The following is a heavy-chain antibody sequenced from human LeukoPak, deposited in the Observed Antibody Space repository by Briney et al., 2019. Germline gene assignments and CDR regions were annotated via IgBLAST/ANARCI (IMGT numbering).Heavy chain of an antibody. J-gene: IGHJ3*02. CDR1: GFTFSSYA. V-gene: IGHV3-30-3*01. Sequence: HPGRSLRLSCAASGFTFSSYAMHWVRQAPGKGLEWVAVISYDGSNKYYADSVKGRFTISRDNSKNTLYLQMNSLRAEDTAVYYCASRNIVVVPAAISRGAFDIWGQGTMVTVSS. CDR3: ASRNIVVVPAAISRGAFDI. CDR2: ISYDGSNK. D-gene: IGHD2-2*01.